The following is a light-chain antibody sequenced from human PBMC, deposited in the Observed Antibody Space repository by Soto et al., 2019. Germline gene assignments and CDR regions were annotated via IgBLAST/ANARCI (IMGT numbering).Light chain of an antibody. CDR1: SSDVGGYNY. J-gene: IGLJ1*01. V-gene: IGLV2-14*01. Sequence: QSALTQSASVSGSPGQSITISCTGISSDVGGYNYVSWYQQHPGKAPKLLIYEVSNRPSGVSNRFSGSKSGNTASLTISGLQAEDEADYYCSSYTRRSNSRVFGTGTKVTVL. CDR2: EVS. CDR3: SSYTRRSNSRV.